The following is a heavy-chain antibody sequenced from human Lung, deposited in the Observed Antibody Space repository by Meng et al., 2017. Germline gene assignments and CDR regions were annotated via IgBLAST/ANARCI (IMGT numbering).Heavy chain of an antibody. D-gene: IGHD3-3*01. Sequence: QVQLVQSGAEVKKPGASVKVSRKASGYTFTSYDINWVRQATGQGLEWMGWMNPNRGNTGYAQKFQGRVTMTMNTSISTAYMELSSLRSEDTAVYYCARAIFALANSDYWGQGTLVTVSS. J-gene: IGHJ4*02. CDR3: ARAIFALANSDY. CDR2: MNPNRGNT. V-gene: IGHV1-8*01. CDR1: GYTFTSYD.